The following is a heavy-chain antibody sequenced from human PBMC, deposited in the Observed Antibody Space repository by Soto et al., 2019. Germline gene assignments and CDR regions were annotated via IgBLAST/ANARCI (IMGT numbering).Heavy chain of an antibody. J-gene: IGHJ4*02. V-gene: IGHV3-74*01. Sequence: GSLRLSCAASGFTLSYYWMHWVRQAPGKGLVWVSRINSDGSSATYADSVKGRFTISRDNAKNTLYLQMNSLRVEDTTVYYCTRDPGTGYYDSSGYYYDWGQGTLVTVSS. CDR2: INSDGSSA. D-gene: IGHD3-22*01. CDR1: GFTLSYYW. CDR3: TRDPGTGYYDSSGYYYD.